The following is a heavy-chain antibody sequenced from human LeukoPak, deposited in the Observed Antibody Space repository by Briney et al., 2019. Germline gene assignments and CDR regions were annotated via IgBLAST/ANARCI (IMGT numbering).Heavy chain of an antibody. CDR3: ARNQAYAFDY. J-gene: IGHJ4*02. Sequence: PRGSLILSCAASALSLSTYGRNWVRQGPGKGSERMSYISTSSSTICYADSVKGRFTISRDNAKNSLYLQMNSLRAEDTAVYYCARNQAYAFDYWGQGTLGTVSS. CDR2: ISTSSSTI. V-gene: IGHV3-48*01. D-gene: IGHD2-8*01. CDR1: ALSLSTYG.